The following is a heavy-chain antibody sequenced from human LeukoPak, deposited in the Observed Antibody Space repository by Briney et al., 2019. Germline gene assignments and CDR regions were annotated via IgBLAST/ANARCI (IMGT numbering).Heavy chain of an antibody. D-gene: IGHD6-19*01. CDR1: GGSISSYY. CDR3: ARFPYSSGADY. Sequence: SETLSLTCTVSGGSISSYYWSWIRQPRGKGLEWIGYIYYSGSTNYNPSLKSRVTISVDTSKNQFSLKLSSVTAADTAVYYCARFPYSSGADYWGQGTLVTVSS. V-gene: IGHV4-59*01. CDR2: IYYSGST. J-gene: IGHJ4*02.